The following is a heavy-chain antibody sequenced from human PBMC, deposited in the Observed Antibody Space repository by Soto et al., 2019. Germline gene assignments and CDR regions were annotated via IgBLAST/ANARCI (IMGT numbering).Heavy chain of an antibody. CDR1: GGTFSSYT. D-gene: IGHD3-22*01. J-gene: IGHJ4*02. Sequence: QVQQVRAGAEGKKPGSSVKVPCKASGGTFSSYTISWVRQAPGQALEWMARIIPIMNITNFARKFQRRVTLNAHTSTNIGYMALSSLTSDDTAVYYGSGHSMIPPPLPGDPCTYLGQGALVTVSS. CDR2: IIPIMNIT. CDR3: SGHSMIPPPLPGDPCTY. V-gene: IGHV1-69*02.